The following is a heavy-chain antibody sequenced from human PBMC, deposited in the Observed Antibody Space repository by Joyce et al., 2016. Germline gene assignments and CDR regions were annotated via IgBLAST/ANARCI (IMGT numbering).Heavy chain of an antibody. CDR1: GYSFNMHY. CDR2: MIPSGDTR. J-gene: IGHJ4*02. Sequence: QVQLVQSGAEVRKPGASVKVSCKASGYSFNMHYMHWVRQGPGQGLEWLGQMIPSGDTRVRGRVTLTRETSTSTDYMELSGLRPEDTAVYYCARDGGDYAPVDWGQGTLVTVSS. V-gene: IGHV1-46*02. D-gene: IGHD2-21*02. CDR3: ARDGGDYAPVD.